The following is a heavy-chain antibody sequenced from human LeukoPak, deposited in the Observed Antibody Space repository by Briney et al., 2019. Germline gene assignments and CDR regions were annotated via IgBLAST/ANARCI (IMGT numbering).Heavy chain of an antibody. D-gene: IGHD2-2*02. J-gene: IGHJ5*02. V-gene: IGHV4-39*07. Sequence: SETLSLTCTVSGGSISSSSYYWGWIRQPPGKGLEWIGSIYYSGSTYYNPSLKSRVTISVDTSKNQFSLKLSSVTAADTAVYYCARPLGGYCSSTSCYTMGNNWFDPWGQGTLVTVSS. CDR1: GGSISSSSYY. CDR2: IYYSGST. CDR3: ARPLGGYCSSTSCYTMGNNWFDP.